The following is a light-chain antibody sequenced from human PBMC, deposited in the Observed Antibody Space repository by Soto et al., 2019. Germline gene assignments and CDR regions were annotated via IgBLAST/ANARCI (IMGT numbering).Light chain of an antibody. CDR2: GAS. CDR1: QSVNSNY. CDR3: QQYDSSPVT. V-gene: IGKV3-20*01. Sequence: EIVLTQSPGTLSLSPGERATLSCGASQSVNSNYLAWYQQRPGQAPRLLIYGASSRATGIPDRFSGSGSGTTFTLTISRLEPEDFAVYYCQQYDSSPVTFGGGTKVDNK. J-gene: IGKJ4*01.